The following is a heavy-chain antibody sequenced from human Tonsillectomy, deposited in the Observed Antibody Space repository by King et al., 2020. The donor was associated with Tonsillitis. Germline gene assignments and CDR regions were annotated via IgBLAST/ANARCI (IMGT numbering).Heavy chain of an antibody. CDR3: AHRLVESYYSSGSYLGPAVDI. D-gene: IGHD3-10*01. V-gene: IGHV2-5*01. Sequence: ITLKESGPTLVKPTQTLTLTCTFSGFSLSTSGVGVGWIRQPPGQALEWLALIYWNDDKRYSPSLKSRLTITKDTSKNQVVVTMPNMDPVDTATYYCAHRLVESYYSSGSYLGPAVDIWGQGTMVTVSS. CDR2: IYWNDDK. J-gene: IGHJ3*02. CDR1: GFSLSTSGVG.